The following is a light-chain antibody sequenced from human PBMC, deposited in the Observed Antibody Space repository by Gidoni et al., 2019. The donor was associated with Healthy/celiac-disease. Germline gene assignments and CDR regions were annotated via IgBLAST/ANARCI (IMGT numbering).Light chain of an antibody. Sequence: DIVMTQSPDSLAVSLGERATINCTSSQSVLYSSNTKNYLAWYQQKPGQPPKLLIYWASTRESGVPDRFSGSGSGTDFTLTISSLQAEDVAVYYCQQYYSTPYTFXXXTKLEIK. V-gene: IGKV4-1*01. J-gene: IGKJ2*01. CDR3: QQYYSTPYT. CDR2: WAS. CDR1: QSVLYSSNTKNY.